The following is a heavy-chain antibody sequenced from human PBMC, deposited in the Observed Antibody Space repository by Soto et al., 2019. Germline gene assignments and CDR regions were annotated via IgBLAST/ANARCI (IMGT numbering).Heavy chain of an antibody. J-gene: IGHJ6*02. CDR3: TTGEAAGIYYYYGMDV. CDR2: IKSKTDGGTT. V-gene: IGHV3-15*01. Sequence: PGGSLRLSCAASGFTFSNAWMSWVRQAPGKGLEWVGRIKSKTDGGTTDYAAPVKGRFTISRDDSKNTLYLQMNSLKTEDTAVYYCTTGEAAGIYYYYGMDVWGQGTTVTVSS. D-gene: IGHD6-13*01. CDR1: GFTFSNAW.